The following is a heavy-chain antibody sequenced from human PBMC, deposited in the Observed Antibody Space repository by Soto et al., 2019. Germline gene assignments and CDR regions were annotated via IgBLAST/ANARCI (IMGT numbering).Heavy chain of an antibody. V-gene: IGHV4-30-4*01. CDR1: GASITSRGSY. J-gene: IGHJ6*02. CDR3: ARETMWPSGRYYYYHMDV. CDR2: ISYSGNT. Sequence: QVQLQESGPGLVKPSQTLSLTCSVSGASITSRGSYWTWIHQPPGKGLEWIGHISYSGNTFYNSSLQSRLTISVDTSKNQFSLKMTSVTAADTAVYFCARETMWPSGRYYYYHMDVWGQGTTVPVSS. D-gene: IGHD3-10*01.